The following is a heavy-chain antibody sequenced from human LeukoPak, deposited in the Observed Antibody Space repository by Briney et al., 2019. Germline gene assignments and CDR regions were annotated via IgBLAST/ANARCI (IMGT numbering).Heavy chain of an antibody. D-gene: IGHD6-13*01. CDR3: ARDASAAAGTKYHYYYGMDV. CDR2: IYVSGSA. J-gene: IGHJ6*02. Sequence: SETLSLTCTVSGDSISDYYWSWTRQPAGKGLEWIGRIYVSGSANHNPSLKSRVTMSVDASKNQVSLKLTSVTPADTAIYYCARDASAAAGTKYHYYYGMDVWGQGTMVTVSS. CDR1: GDSISDYY. V-gene: IGHV4-4*07.